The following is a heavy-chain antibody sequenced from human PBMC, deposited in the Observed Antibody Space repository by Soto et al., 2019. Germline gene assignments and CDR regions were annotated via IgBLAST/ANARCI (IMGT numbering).Heavy chain of an antibody. D-gene: IGHD3-16*01. CDR1: GFTFTSSA. Sequence: SVKVSCKASGFTFTSSAMQWVRQARGQRLEWIGWIVVGSGNTNYAQKFQERVTITRDMSTSTAYMELSSLRSEDTAVYYCAAASEALPYTGGVDDAFDIWGQGTMVTVSS. CDR3: AAASEALPYTGGVDDAFDI. J-gene: IGHJ3*02. V-gene: IGHV1-58*02. CDR2: IVVGSGNT.